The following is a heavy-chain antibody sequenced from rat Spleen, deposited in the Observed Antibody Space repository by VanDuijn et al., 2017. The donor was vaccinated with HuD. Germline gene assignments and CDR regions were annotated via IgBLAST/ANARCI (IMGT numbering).Heavy chain of an antibody. CDR3: ASGIHDY. D-gene: IGHD1-4*01. V-gene: IGHV2-1*01. CDR2: IWGDGST. Sequence: QVQLKESGPSLVQPSETLSLTCTVSGFSLTSNSVHWVRQPPGKGLEWMGGIWGDGSTDYNSALKSRLSISRDTSKSQVFLKMNSLQTEDTAMYFCASGIHDYWGQGVMVTVSS. CDR1: GFSLTSNS. J-gene: IGHJ2*01.